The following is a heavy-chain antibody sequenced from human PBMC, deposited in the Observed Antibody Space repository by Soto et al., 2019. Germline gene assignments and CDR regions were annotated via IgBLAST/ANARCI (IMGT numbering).Heavy chain of an antibody. D-gene: IGHD3-22*01. CDR2: IYYSGST. CDR3: ARGGDSSAVWSDY. J-gene: IGHJ4*02. Sequence: PSETLSLTSTVSGGSSSSYYWSWIRQPPGKGLEWIGYIYYSGSTNYNPSLKSRVTISVDTSKNQFSLKLSSVTAADTAVYYCARGGDSSAVWSDYWGQGTLVTVSS. CDR1: GGSSSSYY. V-gene: IGHV4-59*01.